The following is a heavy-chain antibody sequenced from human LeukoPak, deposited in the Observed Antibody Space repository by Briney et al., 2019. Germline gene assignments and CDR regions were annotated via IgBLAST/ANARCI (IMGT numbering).Heavy chain of an antibody. D-gene: IGHD3-22*01. CDR3: AKGEYYYDSSGYYLT. CDR1: TFTFTSYA. CDR2: IIASVGST. J-gene: IGHJ5*02. V-gene: IGHV3-23*01. Sequence: GGSLRLSCAAATFTFTSYAMSWVRPPPRNGLEWVSAIIASVGSTYYADSVKGRSTRPREHSKKPLYLKRNSRGAEDTAVYYCAKGEYYYDSSGYYLTWGQG.